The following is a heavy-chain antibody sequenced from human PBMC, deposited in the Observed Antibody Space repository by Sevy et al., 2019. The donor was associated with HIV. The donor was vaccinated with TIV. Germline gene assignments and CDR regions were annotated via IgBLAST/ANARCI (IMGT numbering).Heavy chain of an antibody. CDR1: GFTFSIYT. D-gene: IGHD3-10*01. J-gene: IGHJ5*02. CDR3: ARALGNYYGSGTYQEDWFDP. V-gene: IGHV3-21*01. Sequence: GGSLRLSCAASGFTFSIYTMNWVRQAPGKGLEWVSSISSSSSYIYYTDSVKGRVSISRDNAKNALFLQMNSLRAEDTALYYCARALGNYYGSGTYQEDWFDPWGQGTLVTVSS. CDR2: ISSSSSYI.